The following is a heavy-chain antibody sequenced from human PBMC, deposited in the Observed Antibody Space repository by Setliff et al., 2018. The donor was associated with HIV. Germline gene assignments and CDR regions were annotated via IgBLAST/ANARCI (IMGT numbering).Heavy chain of an antibody. CDR2: INHSGST. CDR1: GGSFSGYY. V-gene: IGHV4-34*01. Sequence: SSETLSLTCAVYGGSFSGYYWSWIRQPPGKGLEWIGEINHSGSTNYNPSLKSRVTISVDTSKNQFSLKLSSVTAADTAVYYCARGGKYYDILTGYYKKYNWFDPWGQGTLVTVSS. D-gene: IGHD3-9*01. CDR3: ARGGKYYDILTGYYKKYNWFDP. J-gene: IGHJ5*02.